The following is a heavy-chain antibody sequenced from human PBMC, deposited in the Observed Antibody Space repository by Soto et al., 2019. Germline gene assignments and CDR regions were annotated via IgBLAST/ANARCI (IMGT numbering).Heavy chain of an antibody. CDR1: GYTFTGYD. CDR3: ARGRCRRGGHNRFDY. J-gene: IGHJ4*02. V-gene: IGHV1-8*01. CDR2: MNPNSGNT. Sequence: QVQLVQSGAEVKKPGASVPVSCKASGYTFTGYDITWVRQATGPGLVWMGGMNPNSGNTGYAQKFQGRVTMTRNTSISTAYMEQSSLRSEDTAGYHSARGRCRRGGHNRFDYWGQGTQVTASP. D-gene: IGHD1-1*01.